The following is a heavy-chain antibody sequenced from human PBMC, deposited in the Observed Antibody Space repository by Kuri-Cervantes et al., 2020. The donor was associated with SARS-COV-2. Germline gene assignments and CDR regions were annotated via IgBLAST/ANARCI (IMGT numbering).Heavy chain of an antibody. D-gene: IGHD1-26*01. CDR1: GFTFSSYS. Sequence: GGSLRLSCAASGFTFSSYSMNWVRQAPGKGLEWVSSISSSSSYIYYADSVKGRFTISRDDAKNSLYLQMNSLRAEDTAVYYCAKEWEGATPRGYWGQGTLVTVSS. CDR2: ISSSSSYI. J-gene: IGHJ4*02. V-gene: IGHV3-21*01. CDR3: AKEWEGATPRGY.